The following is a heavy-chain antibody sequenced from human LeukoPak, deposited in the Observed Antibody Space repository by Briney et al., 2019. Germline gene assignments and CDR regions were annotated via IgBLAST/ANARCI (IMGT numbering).Heavy chain of an antibody. CDR2: ISWNSGSI. CDR1: GFTCDEYA. V-gene: IGHV3-9*01. CDR3: AKDVEMDTAMAPYYFDY. Sequence: GGSLTLSCAASGFTCDEYAMYWVRQAPGKGLVWVSGISWNSGSIGYADSVKGRFTISRDNAKNSLYLQMNSLRAEDTALYSCAKDVEMDTAMAPYYFDYWGQGTLVTVSS. J-gene: IGHJ4*02. D-gene: IGHD5-18*01.